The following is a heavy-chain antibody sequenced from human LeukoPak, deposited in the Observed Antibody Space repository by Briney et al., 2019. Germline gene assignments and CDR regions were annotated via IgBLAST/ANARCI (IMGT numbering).Heavy chain of an antibody. D-gene: IGHD6-19*01. CDR3: ASYDSSGWYYY. CDR2: IIPILGIA. CDR1: GGTFSSYA. V-gene: IGHV1-69*04. Sequence: SVKVSCKASGGTFSSYAISWVRQAPGQGLEWMGRIIPILGIANYAQKFQGRVTITADKSTSTAYMELSSLRSEDTAVYYCASYDSSGWYYYWGQGTLVTVSS. J-gene: IGHJ4*02.